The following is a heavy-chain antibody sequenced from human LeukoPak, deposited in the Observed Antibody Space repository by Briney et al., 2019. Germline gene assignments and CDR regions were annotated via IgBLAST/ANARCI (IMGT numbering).Heavy chain of an antibody. Sequence: GGSLRLSCVDSGSTFSRSILNWVRQAPGKGLEWVAKIKQDGSEKYYVDSVKGRFTISRDNAKNSLYLQMNSLRAEDTAVYYCAKHRYYDSSGYHYNFDYWGQGTLVTVSS. CDR1: GSTFSRSI. J-gene: IGHJ4*02. CDR2: IKQDGSEK. V-gene: IGHV3-7*03. CDR3: AKHRYYDSSGYHYNFDY. D-gene: IGHD3-22*01.